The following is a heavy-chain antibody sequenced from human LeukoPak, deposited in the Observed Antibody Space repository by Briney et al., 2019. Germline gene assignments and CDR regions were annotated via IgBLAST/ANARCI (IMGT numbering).Heavy chain of an antibody. V-gene: IGHV4-34*01. CDR3: ARRDYDSSGYYY. D-gene: IGHD3-22*01. J-gene: IGHJ4*02. CDR1: GGSFSGYY. Sequence: PSETLSLTCAVYGGSFSGYYWSWIRQPPGKGLEWIGEINHSGNTNYNPPLKSRVTISVDTSKNQFSLKLSSVTAADTAVYYCARRDYDSSGYYYWGQGTLVTVSS. CDR2: INHSGNT.